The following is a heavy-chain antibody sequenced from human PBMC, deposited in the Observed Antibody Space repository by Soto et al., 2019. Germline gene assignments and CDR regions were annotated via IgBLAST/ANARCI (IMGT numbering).Heavy chain of an antibody. CDR1: GGSFSGYY. CDR3: ARGFPGYSSGWYRWFDP. D-gene: IGHD6-19*01. Sequence: QVQLQQWGAGLLKPSETLSLTCAVYGGSFSGYYWSWIRQPPGKGLEWIGEINHSGSTNYNPSLKSRVTISVDTSKNQFSLKLSSVTAADTAVYYCARGFPGYSSGWYRWFDPWGQGTLVTVSS. CDR2: INHSGST. J-gene: IGHJ5*02. V-gene: IGHV4-34*01.